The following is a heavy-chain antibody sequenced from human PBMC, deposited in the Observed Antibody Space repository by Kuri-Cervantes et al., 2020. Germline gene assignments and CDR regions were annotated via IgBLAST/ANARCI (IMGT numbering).Heavy chain of an antibody. D-gene: IGHD2-2*01. V-gene: IGHV3-33*01. CDR1: GFTFSSYG. CDR3: ARDDCSSTSCYVFYYYYYGMDV. J-gene: IGHJ6*02. CDR2: IWYDGSNK. Sequence: GESLKISCAASGFTFSSYGMHWVRQAPGKGLEWVAVIWYDGSNKYYADSVKGRFTISRDNSKNTLYLQMNSLRAEDTAVYYCARDDCSSTSCYVFYYYYYGMDVWGQGTTVTVSS.